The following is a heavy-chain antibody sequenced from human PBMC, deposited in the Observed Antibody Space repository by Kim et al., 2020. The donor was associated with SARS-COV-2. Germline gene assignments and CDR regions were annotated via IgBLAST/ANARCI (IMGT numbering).Heavy chain of an antibody. J-gene: IGHJ6*02. CDR3: ARAGHSYYYYGMDV. Sequence: VDSVKGRFTISRDNAKNSLYLQMNSLRAEDTAVYYCARAGHSYYYYGMDVWGQGTTVTVSS. V-gene: IGHV3-7*04.